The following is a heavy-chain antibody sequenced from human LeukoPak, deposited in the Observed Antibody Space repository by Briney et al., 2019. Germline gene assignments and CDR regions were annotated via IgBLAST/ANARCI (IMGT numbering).Heavy chain of an antibody. Sequence: GGSLRLSCAASGFTFSSYEMNWVRQAPGKGLEWVSYISSSGSTIYYADSVKGRFTISRDNAKNSLYLQINSLRAEDTAVYYCARDNSEVVDYWGQGTLVTVSS. CDR2: ISSSGSTI. V-gene: IGHV3-48*03. CDR1: GFTFSSYE. J-gene: IGHJ4*02. D-gene: IGHD2/OR15-2a*01. CDR3: ARDNSEVVDY.